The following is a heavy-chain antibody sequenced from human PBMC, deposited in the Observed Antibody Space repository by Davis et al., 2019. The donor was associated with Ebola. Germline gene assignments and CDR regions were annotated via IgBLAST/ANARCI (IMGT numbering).Heavy chain of an antibody. Sequence: SETLSLTCSVSGGPISSYYWSWIRQPPGKGLEWTGDVYDSETTNYNPSLNSRVTMSVDTTNNQFFLKLSSVTAADTAVYYCARGIRGGAGDWFDPWGQGTLVTVSS. V-gene: IGHV4-59*01. CDR1: GGPISSYY. D-gene: IGHD2/OR15-2a*01. CDR3: ARGIRGGAGDWFDP. CDR2: VYDSETT. J-gene: IGHJ5*02.